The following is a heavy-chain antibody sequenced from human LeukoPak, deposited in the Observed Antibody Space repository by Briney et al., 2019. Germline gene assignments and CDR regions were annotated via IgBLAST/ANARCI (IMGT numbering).Heavy chain of an antibody. D-gene: IGHD3-10*01. Sequence: PGGSLRLSCAASGFTFSNAWMSWVRQAPGKGLEWVGRIQCKTDGGTIEYAAPVKGRFSISRDDSKTTLFLQMNSLKTEDTGVYYCSTLMVRGIINIWGQGTLVTVSS. CDR3: STLMVRGIINI. CDR1: GFTFSNAW. V-gene: IGHV3-15*01. J-gene: IGHJ4*02. CDR2: IQCKTDGGTI.